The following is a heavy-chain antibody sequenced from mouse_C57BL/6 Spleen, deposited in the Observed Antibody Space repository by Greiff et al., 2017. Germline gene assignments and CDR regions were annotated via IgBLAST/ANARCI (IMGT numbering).Heavy chain of an antibody. CDR1: GYTFTDYY. Sequence: VQLQQSGPELVKPGASVKISCKASGYTFTDYYMNWVKQSHGKSLEWIGDINPNNGGTSYNQKFKGKATLTVDKSSSTAYMELRSLTSEDSAVYYCARDPFYWGQGTTLTVSS. CDR2: INPNNGGT. J-gene: IGHJ2*01. V-gene: IGHV1-26*01. CDR3: ARDPFY.